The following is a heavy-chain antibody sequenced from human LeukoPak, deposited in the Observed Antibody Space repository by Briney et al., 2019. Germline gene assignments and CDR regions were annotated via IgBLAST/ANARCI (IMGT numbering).Heavy chain of an antibody. J-gene: IGHJ6*03. V-gene: IGHV4-34*01. D-gene: IGHD3-10*01. CDR1: GGSFSGYY. CDR3: ARRAGSGSRFTHYYYYYYMDV. CDR2: INHSGST. Sequence: SETLSLTCAVYGGSFSGYYWSWIRQPPGKGLEWIGEINHSGSTNCNPSLKSRVTISVDTSKNQFSLKLSSVTAADTAVYYCARRAGSGSRFTHYYYYYYMDVWDKGITVTISS.